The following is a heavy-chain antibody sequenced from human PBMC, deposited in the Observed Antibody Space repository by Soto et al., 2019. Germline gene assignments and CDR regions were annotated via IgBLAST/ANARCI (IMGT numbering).Heavy chain of an antibody. Sequence: GGSLRLSCTASGFTFSSHAMSWVRLAPGKGLEWVASIRGSGTDTYYADSVKGRFTISRDNSKNIVHLQMNNLRAEDTAVYTCARAYGSGTKYCFDFWGPGTLVTVSS. J-gene: IGHJ4*02. V-gene: IGHV3-23*01. CDR1: GFTFSSHA. D-gene: IGHD3-10*01. CDR3: ARAYGSGTKYCFDF. CDR2: IRGSGTDT.